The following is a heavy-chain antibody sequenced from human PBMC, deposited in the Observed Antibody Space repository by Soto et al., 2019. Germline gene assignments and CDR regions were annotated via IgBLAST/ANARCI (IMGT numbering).Heavy chain of an antibody. CDR1: GFTFSSYG. CDR2: IWSDGSDK. V-gene: IGHV3-33*01. D-gene: IGHD2-2*01. CDR3: ARDYCSRTSCYEP. Sequence: GGSLRLSCVASGFTFSSYGMHWVRQAPGKGLEWVAVIWSDGSDKYYADSVKGRFTISRDNSKNTLHLQMNSLKIEDTAVYYCARDYCSRTSCYEPWGQGTLVTVSS. J-gene: IGHJ5*02.